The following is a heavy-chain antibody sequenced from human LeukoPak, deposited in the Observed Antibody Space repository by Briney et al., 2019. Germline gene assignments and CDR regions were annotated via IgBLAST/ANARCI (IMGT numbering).Heavy chain of an antibody. D-gene: IGHD7-27*01. CDR1: GYTFTGYY. J-gene: IGHJ4*02. CDR3: ARDGGWGELYFDY. Sequence: ASVKVSCKASGYTFTGYYRHWVRQAPGQALERMGWINPNRGGPNYEQKFQGRVTMTRDTSISTAYMELRRLRSDDTAVYYCARDGGWGELYFDYWGQGTLVTVSS. CDR2: INPNRGGP. V-gene: IGHV1-2*02.